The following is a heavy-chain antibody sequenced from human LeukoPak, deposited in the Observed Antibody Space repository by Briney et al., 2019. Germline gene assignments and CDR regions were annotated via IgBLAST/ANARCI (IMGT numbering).Heavy chain of an antibody. Sequence: ASVKVSCKASGYTFTGYFVHWVRQAPGQGLQWMGWINPNTGGTNYAQKFQGRVTMTRDKSIRTAYMELSRLTSDDTAVYYCARNIWFGESADAFDIWGQGTMVTVSS. CDR3: ARNIWFGESADAFDI. J-gene: IGHJ3*02. V-gene: IGHV1-2*02. CDR2: INPNTGGT. CDR1: GYTFTGYF. D-gene: IGHD3-10*01.